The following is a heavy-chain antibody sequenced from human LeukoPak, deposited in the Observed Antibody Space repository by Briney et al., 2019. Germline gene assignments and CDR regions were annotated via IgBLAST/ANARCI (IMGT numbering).Heavy chain of an antibody. CDR3: AKDGGFRGPLIVGATRLFDY. V-gene: IGHV3-23*01. D-gene: IGHD1-26*01. J-gene: IGHJ4*02. CDR2: ISGSGGST. Sequence: GGSLRLSCAASGYTFSSYAMSWVRQAPGKGLEWVSAISGSGGSTYYADSVKGRFTISRDNSKNTLYLQMNSLRAEDTAVYYCAKDGGFRGPLIVGATRLFDYWGQGTLVTVSS. CDR1: GYTFSSYA.